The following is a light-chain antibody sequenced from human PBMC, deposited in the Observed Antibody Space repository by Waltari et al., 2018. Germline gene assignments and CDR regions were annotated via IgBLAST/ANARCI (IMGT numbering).Light chain of an antibody. CDR3: QQYYSTPYT. CDR2: WAS. Sequence: DIVMTQSPAYLAVSLGERATINCKSSRSVLYSSNNKNYLAWYQQKPGQPPKLLIYWASTRESGVPDRFSGSGSGTDFTLTISSLQAEDVAVYYCQQYYSTPYTFGQGTKLEIK. CDR1: RSVLYSSNNKNY. V-gene: IGKV4-1*01. J-gene: IGKJ2*01.